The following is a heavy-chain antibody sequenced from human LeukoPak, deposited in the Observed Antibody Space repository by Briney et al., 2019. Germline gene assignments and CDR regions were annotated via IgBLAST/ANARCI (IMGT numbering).Heavy chain of an antibody. CDR2: IYSGGST. Sequence: QAGGSLRLSCAASGFTFSDYAMSWVRQAPGKGLEWLSVIYSGGSTYYADSVKGRFTISRDNSKNTLYLQMNSLRAEDTAVYYCEKDWRAYCGGDCYSYFDYWGQGTLVTVSS. CDR3: EKDWRAYCGGDCYSYFDY. V-gene: IGHV3-66*01. J-gene: IGHJ4*02. CDR1: GFTFSDYA. D-gene: IGHD2-21*02.